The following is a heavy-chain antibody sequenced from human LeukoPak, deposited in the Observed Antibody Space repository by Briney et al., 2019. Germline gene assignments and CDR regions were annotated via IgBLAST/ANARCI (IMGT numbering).Heavy chain of an antibody. Sequence: PGGSLRLSCAASGFSFSNYWMGWVRQAPGKGLEWVANIKQDASETYYVDSVKGRFTISRDNAKNSLYLQMNSLRVEDTAVYYCAGGGGGGWLIDKWGQGTLVTVSS. J-gene: IGHJ4*02. CDR2: IKQDASET. CDR1: GFSFSNYW. V-gene: IGHV3-7*04. CDR3: AGGGGGGWLIDK. D-gene: IGHD6-19*01.